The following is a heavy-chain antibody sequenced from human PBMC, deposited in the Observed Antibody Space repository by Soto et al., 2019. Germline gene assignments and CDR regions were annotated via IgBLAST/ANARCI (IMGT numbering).Heavy chain of an antibody. CDR2: ISGSGGST. CDR1: GLRFSSYA. V-gene: IGHV3-23*01. CDR3: SRDRGGVVPYYFAY. J-gene: IGHJ4*02. D-gene: IGHD2-15*01. Sequence: GGSLRLSCAASGLRFSSYAMNLVRRAPGKGLEWVSGISGSGGSTYYTDSVKGRFTISRDNSKNTVYLQMSSLRAEDTALYYCSRDRGGVVPYYFAYWGQGTQVTVSS.